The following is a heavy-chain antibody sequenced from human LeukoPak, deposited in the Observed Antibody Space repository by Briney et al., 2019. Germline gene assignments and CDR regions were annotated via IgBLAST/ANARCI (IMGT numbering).Heavy chain of an antibody. V-gene: IGHV1-3*01. CDR3: ARSIWYNRQYYFDS. J-gene: IGHJ4*02. Sequence: ASVKVSCKASGYSFNDYAMQWVRQAPGQRLEWMGWINCGNGKPKYSEKFQGRVTITRDQSATTAYMDLNSLRSEDTAVYYCARSIWYNRQYYFDSWGQGTLVTVSS. CDR2: INCGNGKP. CDR1: GYSFNDYA. D-gene: IGHD6-13*01.